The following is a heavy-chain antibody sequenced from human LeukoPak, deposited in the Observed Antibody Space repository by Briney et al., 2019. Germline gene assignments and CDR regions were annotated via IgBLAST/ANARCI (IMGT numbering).Heavy chain of an antibody. J-gene: IGHJ4*02. V-gene: IGHV4-61*02. CDR1: GGSISSGSYY. CDR2: IYTSGST. Sequence: PSETLSLTCTVSGGSISSGSYYWSWIRQPAGKGLEWIGRIYTSGSTNYNPSLKSRVTISVDTSKNQFSLKLSSVTAADTAVYYCARDRSPGYSSGWHQPLYWGQGTLVTVSS. D-gene: IGHD6-19*01. CDR3: ARDRSPGYSSGWHQPLY.